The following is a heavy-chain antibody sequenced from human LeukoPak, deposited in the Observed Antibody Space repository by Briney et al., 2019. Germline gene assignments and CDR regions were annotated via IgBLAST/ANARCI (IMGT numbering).Heavy chain of an antibody. J-gene: IGHJ5*02. CDR2: INTNTGNP. V-gene: IGHV7-4-1*02. Sequence: ASVKVSCKASGYTFTSYAMNWVRQAPGQGLEWMGWINTNTGNPTYAQGFTGRFVFSLDTSVSTAYLQISSLKAEDTAAYYCARAKLRYGSVPNWFDPWGQGTLVTVSS. CDR3: ARAKLRYGSVPNWFDP. D-gene: IGHD3-10*01. CDR1: GYTFTSYA.